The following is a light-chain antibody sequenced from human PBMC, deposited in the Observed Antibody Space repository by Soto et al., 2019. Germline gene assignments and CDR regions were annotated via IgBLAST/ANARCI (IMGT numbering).Light chain of an antibody. Sequence: DIQMTQSPSSLSASVGDTVTITCQASQDINKFLNWYQQKPGKAPKLLIYDVSNLETGVPSRFSGSGSETHFTLTINSLQPEDIATYYCQRYDNYDITFGQGTRLEIK. J-gene: IGKJ5*01. CDR1: QDINKF. V-gene: IGKV1-33*01. CDR2: DVS. CDR3: QRYDNYDIT.